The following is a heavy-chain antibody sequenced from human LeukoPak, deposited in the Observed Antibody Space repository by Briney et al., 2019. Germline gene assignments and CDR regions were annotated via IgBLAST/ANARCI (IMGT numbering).Heavy chain of an antibody. CDR1: GGSISSSSYY. CDR3: ARQLAHYDYVWGSYRPNWFDP. V-gene: IGHV4-39*01. CDR2: IYYSGST. D-gene: IGHD3-16*02. J-gene: IGHJ5*02. Sequence: SSETLSLTCTVSGGSISSSSYYWGWIRQPPGKGLDWIGSIYYSGSTYYNPSLKSRVTISVDTSKNQFSLKLSSVTAADTAVYYCARQLAHYDYVWGSYRPNWFDPWGQGTLVTVSS.